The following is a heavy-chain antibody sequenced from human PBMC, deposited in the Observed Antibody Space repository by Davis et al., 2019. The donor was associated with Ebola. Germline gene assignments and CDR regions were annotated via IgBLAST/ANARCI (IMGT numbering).Heavy chain of an antibody. CDR3: AKDLGYSYYYGMDV. Sequence: GESLKISCAASGFTFSSYAMSWVRQAPGKGLEWVSAISGSGGSTYYADSVKGRFTISRDNSKNTLYLQMNSLRAEDTAVYYCAKDLGYSYYYGMDVWGQGTTVTVSS. V-gene: IGHV3-23*01. D-gene: IGHD5-18*01. CDR2: ISGSGGST. J-gene: IGHJ6*02. CDR1: GFTFSSYA.